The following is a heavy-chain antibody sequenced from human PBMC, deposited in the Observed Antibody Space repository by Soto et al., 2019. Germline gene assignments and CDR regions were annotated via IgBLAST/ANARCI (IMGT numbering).Heavy chain of an antibody. CDR1: GFTFSSYW. J-gene: IGHJ3*02. CDR2: INSDGSST. CDR3: ARDPIWAYSSGSDAFDI. Sequence: GGSLRLSCAASGFTFSSYWMHWVRQAPGKGLVWVSRINSDGSSTSYADSVKGRFTISRDNAKNTLYLQMNSLRAEDTAVYYCARDPIWAYSSGSDAFDIWGQGTMVTVSS. D-gene: IGHD6-19*01. V-gene: IGHV3-74*01.